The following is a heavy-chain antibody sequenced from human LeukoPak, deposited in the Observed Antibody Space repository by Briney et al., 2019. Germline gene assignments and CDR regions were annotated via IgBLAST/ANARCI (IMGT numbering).Heavy chain of an antibody. D-gene: IGHD3-16*01. V-gene: IGHV4-31*03. CDR2: IYYSGST. CDR3: ARVITDSMITFGGQWYLDY. CDR1: GGSISSGGYY. Sequence: SETLSLTCTVSGGSISSGGYYWSWIRQHPGKGLEWIGYIYYSGSTYYNPSLKSRVTISVDTSKNQLSLQLSSVTAADTAMYYCARVITDSMITFGGQWYLDYWGQGTLVTVSS. J-gene: IGHJ4*02.